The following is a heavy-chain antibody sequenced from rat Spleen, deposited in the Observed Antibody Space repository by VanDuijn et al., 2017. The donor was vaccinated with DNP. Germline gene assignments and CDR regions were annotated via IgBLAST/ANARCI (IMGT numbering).Heavy chain of an antibody. V-gene: IGHV5S10*01. CDR2: ISYDGSRT. D-gene: IGHD1-11*01. CDR1: GFTFSDYN. CDR3: ATLLGEGDD. Sequence: EVQLVESGGGLVQPGRSLKLSCAASGFTFSDYNMAWVRQAPKKGLEGVATISYDGSRTYYRDSVKGRFTISRDNAKSTLYLQMESLRSEDTATYYCATLLGEGDDWGQGVMVTVSS. J-gene: IGHJ2*01.